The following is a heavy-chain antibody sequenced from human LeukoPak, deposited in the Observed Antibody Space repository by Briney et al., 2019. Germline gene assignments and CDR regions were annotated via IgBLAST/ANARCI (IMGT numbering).Heavy chain of an antibody. J-gene: IGHJ6*03. V-gene: IGHV3-21*01. CDR3: ARDQVYAFWSGRFDYYYYYMDV. Sequence: GGSLRLSCAASGFTFSSYSMNWVRQAPGKGLEWVSSISSSSSYIYYADSVKGRFTISRDNAKNSLYLQMNSLRAEDTAVYYCARDQVYAFWSGRFDYYYYYMDVWGKGTTVTVSS. CDR2: ISSSSSYI. D-gene: IGHD3-3*01. CDR1: GFTFSSYS.